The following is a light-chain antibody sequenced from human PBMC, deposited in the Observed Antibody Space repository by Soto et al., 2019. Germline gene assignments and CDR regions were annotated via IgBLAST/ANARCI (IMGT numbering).Light chain of an antibody. Sequence: QSALTQPASVSGSPGQSITISCTGTSSDVGGYNYVSWYQQHPGKAPKLLIYDVSNRPSGVSNRFSGSKSGSTASLTISGLQAEDEADYHCTSYTSSGTLVFGGGTQLTVL. V-gene: IGLV2-14*01. CDR1: SSDVGGYNY. J-gene: IGLJ3*02. CDR2: DVS. CDR3: TSYTSSGTLV.